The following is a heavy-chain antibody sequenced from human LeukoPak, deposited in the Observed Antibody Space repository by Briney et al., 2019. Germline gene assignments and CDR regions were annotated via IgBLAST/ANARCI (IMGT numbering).Heavy chain of an antibody. J-gene: IGHJ4*02. CDR2: INADNGNT. Sequence: GASVKVSCRASGYTFVTYNMHWVRQAPGQRLEWMGWINADNGNTKYSQKFQGRVTITRDTSASTAYTELSSLRSEDTAVYYCARRGSYFDYWGQGTLVTVSS. CDR3: ARRGSYFDY. CDR1: GYTFVTYN. V-gene: IGHV1-3*01. D-gene: IGHD1-26*01.